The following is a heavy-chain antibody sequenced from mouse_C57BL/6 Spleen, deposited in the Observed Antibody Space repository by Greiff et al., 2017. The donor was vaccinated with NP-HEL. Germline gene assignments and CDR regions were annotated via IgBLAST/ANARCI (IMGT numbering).Heavy chain of an antibody. J-gene: IGHJ4*01. CDR3: ARDYYYGSSYDAMDY. D-gene: IGHD1-1*01. CDR1: GFTFSSYA. V-gene: IGHV5-4*01. CDR2: ISDGGSYT. Sequence: EVQLVESGGGLVKPGGSLKLSCAASGFTFSSYAMSWVRQTPEKRLEWVATISDGGSYTYYPDNVKGRFTISRDNAKNNLYLQMSHLKSEDTAMYYCARDYYYGSSYDAMDYWGQGTSVTVSS.